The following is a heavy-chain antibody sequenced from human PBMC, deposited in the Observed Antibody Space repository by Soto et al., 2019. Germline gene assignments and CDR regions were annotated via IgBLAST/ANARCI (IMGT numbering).Heavy chain of an antibody. J-gene: IGHJ5*02. Sequence: QVQLVQSGAELKKPGASVKVSCKASGYTFSRYYMHWVRQAPGQGLEWMGIINRSGGSTSYAQKFQGRVTMTSDTSTSTVYMELGSLRSEDTAVYYCARAEYGEDKGNWFDPWGQGTLVTVSS. CDR3: ARAEYGEDKGNWFDP. CDR2: INRSGGST. D-gene: IGHD4-17*01. V-gene: IGHV1-46*03. CDR1: GYTFSRYY.